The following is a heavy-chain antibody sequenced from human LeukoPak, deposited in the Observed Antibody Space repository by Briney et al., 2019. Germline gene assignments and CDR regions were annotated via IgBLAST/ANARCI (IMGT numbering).Heavy chain of an antibody. CDR3: ARDTGATSGDAFDI. Sequence: ASETLSPTCTVSGGSISSYYWSWIRQPPGKGLEWIGYIYYSGSTNYNPSLKSRVTISVDPSKNQFSLKLSSVTAADTAVYYCARDTGATSGDAFDIWGQGTMVTVSS. CDR1: GGSISSYY. J-gene: IGHJ3*02. V-gene: IGHV4-59*01. D-gene: IGHD1-26*01. CDR2: IYYSGST.